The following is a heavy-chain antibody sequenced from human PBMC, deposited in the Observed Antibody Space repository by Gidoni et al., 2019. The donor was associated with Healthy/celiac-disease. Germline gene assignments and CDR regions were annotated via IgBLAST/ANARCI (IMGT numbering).Heavy chain of an antibody. Sequence: QVQLQQWGAGLLKPSETLSLTCAVYGGSFSGYYWSWIRQPPGKGLEWIGEINHSGSTNYNPSLKSRVTISVDTSKNQFSLKLSSVTAADTAVYYCARGGRAGIAVPETYWYFDLWGRGTLVTVSS. D-gene: IGHD6-19*01. CDR1: GGSFSGYY. CDR3: ARGGRAGIAVPETYWYFDL. V-gene: IGHV4-34*01. J-gene: IGHJ2*01. CDR2: INHSGST.